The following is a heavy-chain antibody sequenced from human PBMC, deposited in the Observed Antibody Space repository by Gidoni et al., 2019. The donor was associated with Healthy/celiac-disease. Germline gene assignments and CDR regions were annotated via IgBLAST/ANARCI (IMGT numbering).Heavy chain of an antibody. CDR3: AGPGSPVIAAAGTGAIYYYYYMDV. V-gene: IGHV1-3*01. CDR2: INAGNGNT. J-gene: IGHJ6*03. Sequence: VKLVQSGAEGKKPGALAKASCKDTRSTFTSYAINWGRQAPGQRLEWMGWINAGNGNTKYSQKFQSRVTITRDTSASTAYMELSSLRSEDTAVYYCAGPGSPVIAAAGTGAIYYYYYMDVWGKGTTVTVSS. D-gene: IGHD6-13*01. CDR1: RSTFTSYA.